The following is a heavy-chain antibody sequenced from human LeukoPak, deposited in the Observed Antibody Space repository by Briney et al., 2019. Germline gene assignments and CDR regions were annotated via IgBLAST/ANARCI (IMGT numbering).Heavy chain of an antibody. Sequence: ASVKVSCKASGNTFTTYDINWVRQAPGQGLEWMGWMNPNSDNTGYAQKFQGKVTMTRNTSISTAYMELSSLRSEDTAVYYCARGRRRDGNYFDYWGQGTLVTVSS. CDR3: ARGRRRDGNYFDY. D-gene: IGHD5-24*01. CDR2: MNPNSDNT. CDR1: GNTFTTYD. V-gene: IGHV1-8*01. J-gene: IGHJ4*02.